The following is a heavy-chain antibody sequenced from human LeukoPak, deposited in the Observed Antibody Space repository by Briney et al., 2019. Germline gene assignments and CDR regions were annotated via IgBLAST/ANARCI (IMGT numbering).Heavy chain of an antibody. CDR3: AKNCSSTSCYWNDAFDI. Sequence: KPSETLSLTCTVSGGSISSSSYYWGWIRQPPGKGLEWIGSMYHSGSTYYNPSLKSRVTISVDTSKNQFSLKLSSVTAADTAVYYCAKNCSSTSCYWNDAFDIWGQGTMVTVSS. V-gene: IGHV4-39*07. CDR2: MYHSGST. D-gene: IGHD2-2*01. CDR1: GGSISSSSYY. J-gene: IGHJ3*02.